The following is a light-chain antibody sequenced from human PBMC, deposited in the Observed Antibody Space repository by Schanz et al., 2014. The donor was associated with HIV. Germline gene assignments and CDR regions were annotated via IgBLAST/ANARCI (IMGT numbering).Light chain of an antibody. CDR2: SND. CDR3: AAWDDSLNGVL. CDR1: GSNIGSHS. Sequence: QSVLSQPPSASGPPGQRVTISCSGSGSNIGSHSVNWYQQLPGTTPKLLIYSNDQRPSGVPDRFSGSKSGASASLAISGLQSEDEADYYCAAWDDSLNGVLFGGGTKLTVL. J-gene: IGLJ2*01. V-gene: IGLV1-44*01.